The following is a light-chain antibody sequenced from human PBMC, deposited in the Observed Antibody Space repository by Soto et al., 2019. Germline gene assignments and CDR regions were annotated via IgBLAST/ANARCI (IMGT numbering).Light chain of an antibody. CDR1: SSDVGAYNY. CDR2: GVS. Sequence: QSALTQPASVSGSPGLSITISCTGTSSDVGAYNYVSWYQQHPDKAPKLMIYGVSNRPSGVSNRFSASKSGNTASLTISGLQAEDEADYYCSSYTSSSTVLFGGGTKLTVL. V-gene: IGLV2-14*01. J-gene: IGLJ3*02. CDR3: SSYTSSSTVL.